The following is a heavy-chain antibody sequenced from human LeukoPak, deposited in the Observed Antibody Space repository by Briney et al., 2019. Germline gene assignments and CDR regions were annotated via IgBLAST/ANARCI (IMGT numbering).Heavy chain of an antibody. CDR3: ARRPIAVAGTVFDY. J-gene: IGHJ4*02. Sequence: SVKVSCKASGYTFTGYYMHWVRQAPGQGLEWMGWINPNSGGTNYAQKFQGRVTMTRDTSISTAYMELSRLRSDDTAVYYCARRPIAVAGTVFDYWGQGTLVTVSS. CDR2: INPNSGGT. V-gene: IGHV1-2*02. D-gene: IGHD6-19*01. CDR1: GYTFTGYY.